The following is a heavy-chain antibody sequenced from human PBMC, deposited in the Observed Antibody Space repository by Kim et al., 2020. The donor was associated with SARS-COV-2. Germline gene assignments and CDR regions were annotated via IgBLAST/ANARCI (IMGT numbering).Heavy chain of an antibody. V-gene: IGHV3-21*01. CDR3: TRANTTGYYYLDY. Sequence: GGSLRLSCAASGFTFTSYSMTWVRQAPGKGLEWVSSISSSSRYIYYADSLKGRFTISRDNARNSVSLQMNSLRAEDTAVYYCTRANTTGYYYLDYWGQGT. CDR2: ISSSSRYI. D-gene: IGHD3-22*01. J-gene: IGHJ4*02. CDR1: GFTFTSYS.